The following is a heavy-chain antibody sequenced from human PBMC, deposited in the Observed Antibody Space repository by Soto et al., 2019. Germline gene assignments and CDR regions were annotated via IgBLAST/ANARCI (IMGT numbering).Heavy chain of an antibody. D-gene: IGHD3-10*01. J-gene: IGHJ6*02. CDR2: IYYSGST. V-gene: IGHV4-59*08. CDR1: GDSISTYY. CDR3: ARHLRFGGPYYYGMDV. Sequence: SATLSLTCTVSGDSISTYYWSWIRQPPGKGLEWIGYIYYSGSTNYNPSLKSRVTISVDTSKNQFSLKLSSVTAADTAVYYCARHLRFGGPYYYGMDVWGQGTTVTVSS.